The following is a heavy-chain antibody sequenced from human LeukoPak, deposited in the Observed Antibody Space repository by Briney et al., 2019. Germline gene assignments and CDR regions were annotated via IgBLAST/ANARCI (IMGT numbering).Heavy chain of an antibody. CDR1: GFTFSSYG. CDR3: ARDGYCSSTSCYYFDY. Sequence: PGGSLRLSCAASGFTFSSYGRHWVRQAPGKGLEWVAVIWYDGSNKYYADSVKGRFTISRDNSKNTLYLQMNSLRAEDTAVYYCARDGYCSSTSCYYFDYWGQGTLVTVSS. V-gene: IGHV3-33*08. CDR2: IWYDGSNK. D-gene: IGHD2-2*03. J-gene: IGHJ4*02.